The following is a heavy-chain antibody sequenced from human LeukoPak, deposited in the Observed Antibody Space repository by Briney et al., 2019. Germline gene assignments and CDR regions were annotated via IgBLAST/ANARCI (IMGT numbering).Heavy chain of an antibody. J-gene: IGHJ4*02. V-gene: IGHV3-23*01. CDR1: GFTFSSYA. Sequence: PGGSLRLSCAVSGFTFSSYAMTWVRQAPGKGLEWVSGISGSGGSTYYADSVKGRFTISRDNSKNTLYLQMNSLRAEDTAIYYCAKDQITGAVGGPFDYWGQGTLVTVSS. CDR3: AKDQITGAVGGPFDY. CDR2: ISGSGGST. D-gene: IGHD7-27*01.